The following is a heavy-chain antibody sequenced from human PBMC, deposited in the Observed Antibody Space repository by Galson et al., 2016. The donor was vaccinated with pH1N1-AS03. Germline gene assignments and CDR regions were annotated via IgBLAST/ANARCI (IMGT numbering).Heavy chain of an antibody. CDR3: ASALRHIGTTET. CDR2: ITSSGSSI. D-gene: IGHD1-7*01. Sequence: SLRLSCAASGFTLSSYEMNWVRQAPGKGLEWVSYITSSGSSIYNAYSVKGRFTISRDNAKNSLYLQMNSLRDEDTGVYYCASALRHIGTTETWGQGTLVTVSS. J-gene: IGHJ5*02. CDR1: GFTLSSYE. V-gene: IGHV3-48*03.